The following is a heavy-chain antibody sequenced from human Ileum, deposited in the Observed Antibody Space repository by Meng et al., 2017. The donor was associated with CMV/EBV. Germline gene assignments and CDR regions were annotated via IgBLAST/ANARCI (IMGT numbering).Heavy chain of an antibody. V-gene: IGHV3-48*04. Sequence: GGSLRLSCAASGFSFSNYWMHWVRQAPGKGLEWVSYISSSGSTIYYVDSVKGRFTISRDNAKNSLYLQMNSLRAEDTAVYYCARVGYGDYCFDYWGQGTLVTVSS. J-gene: IGHJ4*02. CDR1: GFSFSNYW. CDR3: ARVGYGDYCFDY. D-gene: IGHD4-17*01. CDR2: ISSSGSTI.